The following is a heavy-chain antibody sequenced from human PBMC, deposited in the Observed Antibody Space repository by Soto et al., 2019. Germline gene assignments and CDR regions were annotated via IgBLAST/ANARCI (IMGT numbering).Heavy chain of an antibody. Sequence: GESLKISCKASGSSFTSYWIGWVRQMPGKGLEWMGIIYPGDSDTRYSPSFQGQVSISAARSISTAYLQWSSLKASDTAMYYCATYSTSSEFDYWGQGTLVTVSS. CDR3: ATYSTSSEFDY. V-gene: IGHV5-51*01. CDR2: IYPGDSDT. CDR1: GSSFTSYW. J-gene: IGHJ4*02. D-gene: IGHD6-6*01.